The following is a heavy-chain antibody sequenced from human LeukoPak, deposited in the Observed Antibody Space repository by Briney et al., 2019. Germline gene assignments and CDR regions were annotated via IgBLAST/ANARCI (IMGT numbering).Heavy chain of an antibody. CDR2: IWYDGSNK. D-gene: IGHD5-24*01. J-gene: IGHJ3*02. V-gene: IGHV3-33*01. CDR1: GCTFSSSG. Sequence: GGSLRLSCAASGCTFSSSGMHWVRQAPGKGLEWVAVIWYDGSNKYYADSVKGRFTISRDNSNNTLYLQMNSLQAEDTAVYYCAREGWLQNAFDIWGQGTRVTVPS. CDR3: AREGWLQNAFDI.